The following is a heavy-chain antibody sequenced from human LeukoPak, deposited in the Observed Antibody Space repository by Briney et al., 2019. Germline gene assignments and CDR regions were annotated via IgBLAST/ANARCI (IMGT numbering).Heavy chain of an antibody. D-gene: IGHD1-26*01. CDR1: GFTFSSYA. J-gene: IGHJ3*02. Sequence: GGSLRLSCAASGFTFSSYAMSWVRQAPGKGLEWVSAVSGSGYSTYYADSVKGRFTISRDNSKNTVYLQMNSLRVEDTAVYYCARGRRWDLLVSLIDASDIWGQGTMVTVSS. CDR2: VSGSGYST. CDR3: ARGRRWDLLVSLIDASDI. V-gene: IGHV3-23*01.